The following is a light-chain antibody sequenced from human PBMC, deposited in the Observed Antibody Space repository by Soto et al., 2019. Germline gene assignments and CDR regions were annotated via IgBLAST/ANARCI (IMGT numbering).Light chain of an antibody. Sequence: EIVLTQSPGTLSLSPGERATVSCRASQSVSSSYLGWYQKKPGQAPRLLIYGASSRATGIPARFSGSGSGTDFTLTISSLEPEDFAVYYCQQRSNWLTFGGGTKVDIK. V-gene: IGKV3D-20*02. CDR3: QQRSNWLT. CDR2: GAS. J-gene: IGKJ4*01. CDR1: QSVSSSY.